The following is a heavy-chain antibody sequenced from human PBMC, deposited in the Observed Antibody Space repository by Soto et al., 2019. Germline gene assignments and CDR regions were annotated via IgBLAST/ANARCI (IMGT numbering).Heavy chain of an antibody. CDR1: GFSFSSYS. Sequence: GSLRLSCAASGFSFSSYSMNWVRQAPGKGLEWVSSISSSSSYIYYADSVKGRFTISRDNAKNSLYPQMNSLRAEDTAVYYCARDRDIEDAFDIWGQGTMVTVSS. D-gene: IGHD5-12*01. V-gene: IGHV3-21*01. CDR3: ARDRDIEDAFDI. J-gene: IGHJ3*02. CDR2: ISSSSSYI.